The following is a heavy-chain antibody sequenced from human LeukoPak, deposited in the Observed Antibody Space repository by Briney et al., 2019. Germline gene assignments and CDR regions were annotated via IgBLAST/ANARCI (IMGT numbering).Heavy chain of an antibody. CDR1: GYSFTSYW. CDR2: IYPGDSDT. D-gene: IGHD3-3*01. Sequence: GESLKISCKGSGYSFTSYWIGWVRQMPGKGLEWMGIIYPGDSDTRYSPSFQGQVTISADKSISTAYLQWSSLKASDTAMYYCARRGIRITIFGVVSDAFDIWGQGTMVTVSS. J-gene: IGHJ3*02. V-gene: IGHV5-51*01. CDR3: ARRGIRITIFGVVSDAFDI.